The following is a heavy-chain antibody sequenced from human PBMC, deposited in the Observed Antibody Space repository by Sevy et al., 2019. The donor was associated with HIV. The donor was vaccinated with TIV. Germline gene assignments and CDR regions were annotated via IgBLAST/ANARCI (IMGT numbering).Heavy chain of an antibody. Sequence: GGSLRLSCAASGFTFSTHAMHWVRQAPGKGLEWVAVTSYDGSNKYYADSVKGQFTISRDNSKNTLYLQMNSLRAEDTAVYYCAKDQDDSSSWYTGGIDYWGQGTLVTVSS. V-gene: IGHV3-30*04. J-gene: IGHJ4*02. CDR3: AKDQDDSSSWYTGGIDY. D-gene: IGHD6-13*01. CDR2: TSYDGSNK. CDR1: GFTFSTHA.